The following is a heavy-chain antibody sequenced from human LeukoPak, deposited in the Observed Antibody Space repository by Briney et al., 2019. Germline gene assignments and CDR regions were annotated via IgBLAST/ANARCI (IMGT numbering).Heavy chain of an antibody. CDR1: GGSISSSSYY. Sequence: SETLSLTCTVSGGSISSSSYYWGWIRQPPGKGLEWIGSIYHSGSTYYNPSLKSRVTISVDTSKNQFSLKLSSVTAADTAVYYCARTYCSSTSCYLDAFDIWGQGTMVTVSS. D-gene: IGHD2-2*01. J-gene: IGHJ3*02. V-gene: IGHV4-39*07. CDR3: ARTYCSSTSCYLDAFDI. CDR2: IYHSGST.